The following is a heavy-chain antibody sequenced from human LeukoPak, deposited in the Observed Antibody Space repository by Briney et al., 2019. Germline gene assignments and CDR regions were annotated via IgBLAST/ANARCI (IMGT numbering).Heavy chain of an antibody. J-gene: IGHJ4*02. D-gene: IGHD6-19*01. CDR3: AKDHSSGWPDCFDY. CDR1: GFAFSSYA. Sequence: GESLRLSCAASGFAFSSYAMNWVRQAPGGGLQWVSAISGSGGSTYYADSVKGRFTIYRDNSKNTLYLQMNSLRAEDTAVYYCAKDHSSGWPDCFDYWGQGALVTVSS. CDR2: ISGSGGST. V-gene: IGHV3-23*01.